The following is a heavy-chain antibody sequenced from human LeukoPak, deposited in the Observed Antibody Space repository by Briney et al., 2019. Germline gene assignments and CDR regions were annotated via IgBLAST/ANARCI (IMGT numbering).Heavy chain of an antibody. D-gene: IGHD2-21*02. CDR2: ISWNSGSI. Sequence: GGSLRLSCAASGFTFDDYAMHWVRQAPGKGLEWVSGISWNSGSIGYADSVKGRFTISRDNAKNSLYLQMNSLRAEDTAVYYCARVSPEVTLDYWGQGTLVTVSS. V-gene: IGHV3-9*01. CDR3: ARVSPEVTLDY. J-gene: IGHJ4*02. CDR1: GFTFDDYA.